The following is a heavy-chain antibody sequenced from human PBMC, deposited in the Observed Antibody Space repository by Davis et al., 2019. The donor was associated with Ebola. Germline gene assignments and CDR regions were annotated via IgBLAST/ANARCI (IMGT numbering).Heavy chain of an antibody. J-gene: IGHJ4*02. CDR1: GFTFSSYS. D-gene: IGHD6-13*01. CDR2: ISSSSSYI. V-gene: IGHV3-21*01. CDR3: ARSGASSWYG. Sequence: PGGSLRLSCAASGFTFSSYSMNWVRQAPGKGLEWVSSISSSSSYIYYADSVKGRFTISRDNAKNSLSLQMNSLRAEDTAVYYCARSGASSWYGWGQGTLVTVSS.